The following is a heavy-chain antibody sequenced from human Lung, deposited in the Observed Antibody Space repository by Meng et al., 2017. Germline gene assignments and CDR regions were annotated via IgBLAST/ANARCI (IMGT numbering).Heavy chain of an antibody. CDR1: GFTFNTYA. V-gene: IGHV3-30*01. J-gene: IGHJ2*01. CDR2: MSFDGAQI. CDR3: ARDKPPNDV. Sequence: QVELWGAGGGVVQTGGALGLSCAASGFTFNTYAMHWVRQAPGKGLEWVSLMSFDGAQIYYSDSVRGRFTISRDNSKNTLYLQMNSLRAEDTAVYYCARDKPPNDVWGRGTLVTVAS.